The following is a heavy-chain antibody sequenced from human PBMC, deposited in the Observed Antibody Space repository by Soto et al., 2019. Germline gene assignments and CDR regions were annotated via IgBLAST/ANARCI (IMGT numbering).Heavy chain of an antibody. J-gene: IGHJ5*02. D-gene: IGHD3-22*01. Sequence: HGESLKISCRTSGDRFTSYWIAWVRQMPGKGLEWMGIIFPSDSDTRYSPSFQGQVNISADRSTSTVFLQWASLKASDTAVYFCARKDKSGYFNWFAPWGQGTLVTVS. CDR1: GDRFTSYW. CDR3: ARKDKSGYFNWFAP. V-gene: IGHV5-51*01. CDR2: IFPSDSDT.